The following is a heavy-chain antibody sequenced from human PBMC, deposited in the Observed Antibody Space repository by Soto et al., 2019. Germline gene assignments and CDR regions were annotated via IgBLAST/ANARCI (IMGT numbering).Heavy chain of an antibody. J-gene: IGHJ4*02. D-gene: IGHD2-8*01. CDR2: VYTNGDT. CDR3: AREAGVNGVSN. Sequence: EVQLVETGGGLIQPGGSLRLSCAASGFSISGDYMNWVRQAPGKGLEWVSVVYTNGDTYYADSVKGRFTISRDNFRNMVFLQMNSLRDDDTAVYYCAREAGVNGVSNWGQGTLVSVSS. V-gene: IGHV3-53*02. CDR1: GFSISGDY.